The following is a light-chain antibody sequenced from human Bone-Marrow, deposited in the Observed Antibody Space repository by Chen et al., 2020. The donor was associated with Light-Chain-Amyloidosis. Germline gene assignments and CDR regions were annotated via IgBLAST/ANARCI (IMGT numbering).Light chain of an antibody. CDR3: SSYTITNTLV. Sequence: QSALTQPASVSGYPGQSITIACPGTSSDVGGDNHVSWYQQHPDNAPKLMSYEVTTRPSWFPDRFSGSKSDNTASLTISGLQTEDEADYFCSSYTITNTLVFGSGTRVTVL. J-gene: IGLJ1*01. V-gene: IGLV2-14*01. CDR2: EVT. CDR1: SSDVGGDNH.